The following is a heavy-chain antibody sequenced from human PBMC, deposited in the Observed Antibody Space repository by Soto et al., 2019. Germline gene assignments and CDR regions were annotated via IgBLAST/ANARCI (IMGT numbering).Heavy chain of an antibody. CDR2: ISSSSTYI. CDR1: GFTFSSYS. CDR3: AVMGVVAATLWFDP. Sequence: EVQLVESGGGLVKPGGSLRLSCAASGFTFSSYSMNWVRQAPGKGLEWVSSISSSSTYIYYADSVKGRFTISRDNAKNSLYLQMNSRRDKDTALYYCAVMGVVAATLWFDPWGQGTLVTFSS. V-gene: IGHV3-21*01. J-gene: IGHJ5*02. D-gene: IGHD2-15*01.